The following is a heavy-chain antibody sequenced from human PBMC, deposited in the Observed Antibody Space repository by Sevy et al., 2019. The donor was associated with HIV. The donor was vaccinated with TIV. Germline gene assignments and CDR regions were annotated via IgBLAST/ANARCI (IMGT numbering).Heavy chain of an antibody. J-gene: IGHJ3*02. CDR3: ARSYCSSTSCNDAFDI. CDR2: ISSSGSTI. Sequence: GGSLRLSCAASGFTFSSYEMNWVRQAPGKGLEWVSYISSSGSTIYYADSVKGRFTISRDNAKNSLYLQMNSLRAEDTAVDYCARSYCSSTSCNDAFDIWGQGTMVTVSS. D-gene: IGHD2-2*01. CDR1: GFTFSSYE. V-gene: IGHV3-48*03.